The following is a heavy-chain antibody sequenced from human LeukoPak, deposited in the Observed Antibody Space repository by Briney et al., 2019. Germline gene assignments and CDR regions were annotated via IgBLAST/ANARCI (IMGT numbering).Heavy chain of an antibody. V-gene: IGHV4-39*01. J-gene: IGHJ4*02. Sequence: SSETLSLTCNVSGVSITSSDYYWDWIRQPPGKGLEWIVSIYSRGTNYYNPSLKSRVTISVDTSRNQVSLKMSSVTAADTAVYYCARSLTTSGYAPQEFDSWGQGTLVTVSS. CDR3: ARSLTTSGYAPQEFDS. CDR1: GVSITSSDYY. D-gene: IGHD5-12*01. CDR2: IYSRGTN.